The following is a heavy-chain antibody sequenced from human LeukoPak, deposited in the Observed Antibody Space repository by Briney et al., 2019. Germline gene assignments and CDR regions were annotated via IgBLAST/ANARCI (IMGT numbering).Heavy chain of an antibody. CDR1: GYTFNNYW. V-gene: IGHV5-51*01. CDR2: IYPGDSDT. Sequence: GESLKISCKASGYTFNNYWIGWVRQMPGKGLEWMGIIYPGDSDTRYSPSFQGQVTISADKSISTAYLQWSSLKASDTAMYYCASGGMVRGSAIDYWGQGTLVTVSS. CDR3: ASGGMVRGSAIDY. D-gene: IGHD3-10*01. J-gene: IGHJ4*02.